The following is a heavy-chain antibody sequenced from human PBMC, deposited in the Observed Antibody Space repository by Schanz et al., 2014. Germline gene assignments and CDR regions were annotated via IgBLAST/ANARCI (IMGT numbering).Heavy chain of an antibody. D-gene: IGHD6-19*01. J-gene: IGHJ4*02. CDR3: VRDKKGFVAVAGRAPFDY. V-gene: IGHV3-21*01. CDR2: ISSSSMYI. CDR1: GFSFSTYG. Sequence: EVWLVESGGGLVKPGGSLRLSCAASGFSFSTYGMTWVRQAPGKGLEWVSSISSSSMYIYQADSMRGRFTISRDNAKNSLYLQVNNLSAEDTAVYYCVRDKKGFVAVAGRAPFDYWGQGTLVTVSS.